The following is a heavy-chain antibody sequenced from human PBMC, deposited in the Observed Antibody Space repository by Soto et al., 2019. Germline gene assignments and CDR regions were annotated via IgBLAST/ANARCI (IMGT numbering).Heavy chain of an antibody. V-gene: IGHV3-30*18. J-gene: IGHJ4*02. CDR2: ISYDGSNK. D-gene: IGHD2-15*01. Sequence: GGSLRLCCAASGFTFSSHVMNWVRQAPGKGLEWVAVISYDGSNKYYADSVKGRFTISRDNSKNTLYLQMNSLRAEDTAVYYCAKDPWPSGYWGQGTLVTVSS. CDR1: GFTFSSHV. CDR3: AKDPWPSGY.